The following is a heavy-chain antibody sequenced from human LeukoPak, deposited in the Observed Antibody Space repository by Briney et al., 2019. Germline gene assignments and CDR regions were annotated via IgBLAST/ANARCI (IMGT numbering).Heavy chain of an antibody. CDR1: GGTFSSYT. CDR2: IIPILGIA. Sequence: SVKVSCKASGGTFSSYTISWVRQAPGQGLEWMGRIIPILGIANYAQKFQGRVTITADKSTSTAYMELSSLRSEDTAVYYCASPRRGAKRWGYYFDYWGQGTLVTVCS. J-gene: IGHJ4*02. CDR3: ASPRRGAKRWGYYFDY. V-gene: IGHV1-69*02. D-gene: IGHD7-27*01.